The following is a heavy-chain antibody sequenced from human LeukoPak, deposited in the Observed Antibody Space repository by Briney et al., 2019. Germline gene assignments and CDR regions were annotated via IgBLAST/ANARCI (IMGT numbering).Heavy chain of an antibody. CDR2: IYYSGST. CDR1: GGSISSSSYY. D-gene: IGHD5-24*01. J-gene: IGHJ5*02. Sequence: PSETLSLTCTVSGGSISSSSYYWGWIRQPPGKGLGWIGSIYYSGSTYYNPSLKSRVTISVDTSKNQFSLRVRSVTAADTAVYYCARRPRGDYKAWFDPWGQGTLVTVSS. V-gene: IGHV4-39*01. CDR3: ARRPRGDYKAWFDP.